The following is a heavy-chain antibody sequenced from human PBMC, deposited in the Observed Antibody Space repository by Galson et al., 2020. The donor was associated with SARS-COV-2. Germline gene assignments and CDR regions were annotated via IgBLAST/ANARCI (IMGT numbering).Heavy chain of an antibody. Sequence: ASVKVSCQASGYTFTSYGISWVRQAPGKGLEWMGWTSAYKGNTNYEKKLQGRVTMTTDTSTSTAYMELRSMGSDDTAVYYCARQQLFSDWDYWGQGALVTVSS. V-gene: IGHV1-18*01. CDR2: TSAYKGNT. CDR3: ARQQLFSDWDY. J-gene: IGHJ4*02. D-gene: IGHD6-13*01. CDR1: GYTFTSYG.